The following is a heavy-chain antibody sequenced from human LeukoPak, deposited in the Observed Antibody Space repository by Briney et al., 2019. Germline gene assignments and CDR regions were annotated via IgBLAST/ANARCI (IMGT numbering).Heavy chain of an antibody. CDR2: ISAYNGNT. D-gene: IGHD3-10*01. V-gene: IGHV1-18*04. CDR3: ARVGTWFGELGYDTNWFDP. Sequence: ASVKVSCKASGYTFTGYYMHWVRQAPGQGLEWMGWISAYNGNTNYAQKLQGRVTMTTDTSTSTAYMELRSLRSDDTAVYYCARVGTWFGELGYDTNWFDPWGQGTLVTVSS. CDR1: GYTFTGYY. J-gene: IGHJ5*02.